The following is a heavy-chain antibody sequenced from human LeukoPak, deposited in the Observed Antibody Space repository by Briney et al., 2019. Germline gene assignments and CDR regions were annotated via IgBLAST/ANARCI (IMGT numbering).Heavy chain of an antibody. J-gene: IGHJ3*02. Sequence: ASVKVSCKASGYTFTGYYMHWVRQAPGQGLEWMGWINPNSGGTNYAQKFQGRVTMTRDTSISTAYMELSRLRSDDTAVYYCARDPVRYFDDAFDIWGQGTMVTVSS. CDR2: INPNSGGT. CDR1: GYTFTGYY. D-gene: IGHD3-9*01. CDR3: ARDPVRYFDDAFDI. V-gene: IGHV1-2*02.